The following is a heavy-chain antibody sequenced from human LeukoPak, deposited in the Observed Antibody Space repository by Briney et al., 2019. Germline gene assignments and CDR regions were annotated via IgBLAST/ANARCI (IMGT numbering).Heavy chain of an antibody. CDR1: GFAFSDYF. D-gene: IGHD5-12*01. CDR2: LSTNGATI. CDR3: ARATESLRAIDY. J-gene: IGHJ4*02. V-gene: IGHV3-11*04. Sequence: PGGSLRLYCAASGFAFSDYFMTWIRQAPGQGPEWVSYLSTNGATIYYADSVKGRFTISRDNAKDSLYLQMSSLTAEDTGVYYCARATESLRAIDYWGQGTLVTVSS.